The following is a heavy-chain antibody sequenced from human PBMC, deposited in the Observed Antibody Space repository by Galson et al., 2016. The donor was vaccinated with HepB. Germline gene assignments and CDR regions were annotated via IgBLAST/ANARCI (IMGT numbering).Heavy chain of an antibody. CDR3: ARAGSNDSYFGY. Sequence: TLSLTCTVSGGSISSGSHYWSWIRQPAGRGLEWIGRIYSSGSTNYNPSLTSRVAISVDTSKNQFSLKLSSVTAADTAVYYCARAGSNDSYFGYWGQGTLVTVSS. CDR2: IYSSGST. J-gene: IGHJ4*02. D-gene: IGHD2-21*02. V-gene: IGHV4-61*02. CDR1: GGSISSGSHY.